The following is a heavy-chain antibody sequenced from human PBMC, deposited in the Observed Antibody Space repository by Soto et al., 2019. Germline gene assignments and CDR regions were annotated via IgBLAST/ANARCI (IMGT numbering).Heavy chain of an antibody. CDR1: GGTFSSYA. D-gene: IGHD5-18*01. J-gene: IGHJ6*02. CDR3: ARGRVGGDTAMVTAYYYGMDV. Sequence: GASVKVSCKASGGTFSSYAISWVRQAPGQGLEWMGGIIPIFGTANYAQKFQGRVTITADESTSTAYMELSSLRSEDTAVYYCARGRVGGDTAMVTAYYYGMDVWGQGTTVTV. CDR2: IIPIFGTA. V-gene: IGHV1-69*13.